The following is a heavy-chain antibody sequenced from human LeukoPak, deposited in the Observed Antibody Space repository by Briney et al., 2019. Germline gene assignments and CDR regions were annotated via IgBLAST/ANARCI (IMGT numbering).Heavy chain of an antibody. V-gene: IGHV3-48*04. CDR3: ARVYRGHCSSTSCQPAYYFDY. CDR2: ISSSSSTI. D-gene: IGHD2-2*01. J-gene: IGHJ4*02. Sequence: GGSLRLSCAASGFTFSSYSMNWVRQAPGKGLEWVSYISSSSSTIYYADSVKGRFTISRDNAKNSLYLQMNSLRAEDTAVYYCARVYRGHCSSTSCQPAYYFDYWGQGTLVTVSS. CDR1: GFTFSSYS.